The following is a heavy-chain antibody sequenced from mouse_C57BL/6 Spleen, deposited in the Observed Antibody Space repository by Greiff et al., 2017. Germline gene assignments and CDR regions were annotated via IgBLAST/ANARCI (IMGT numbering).Heavy chain of an antibody. J-gene: IGHJ4*01. CDR2: INPGSGGT. CDR3: ARDEDSDYAMDY. CDR1: GYAFTNYL. Sequence: VQLQQSGAELVRPGTSVKVSCKASGYAFTNYLIEWVKQRPGQGLEWIGVINPGSGGTNYNEKFKGKATLTADKSSSTAYMQLSSLTSEDSAVYFCARDEDSDYAMDYWGQGTSVTVSS. V-gene: IGHV1-54*01.